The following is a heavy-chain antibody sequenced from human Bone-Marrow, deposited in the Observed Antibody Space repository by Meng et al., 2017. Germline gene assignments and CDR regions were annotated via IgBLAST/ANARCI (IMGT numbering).Heavy chain of an antibody. CDR3: ARGWAGWFGDRGFFDY. V-gene: IGHV4-34*01. CDR1: GGSFSGYY. J-gene: IGHJ4*02. D-gene: IGHD3-10*01. CDR2: INHSGST. Sequence: TLSLTCAVYGGSFSGYYWSWIRQPPGKGLEWIGEINHSGSTNYNPSLKSRVTISVDTSKNQFSLKLSSVTAADTAVYYCARGWAGWFGDRGFFDYWGQGTLVTVSS.